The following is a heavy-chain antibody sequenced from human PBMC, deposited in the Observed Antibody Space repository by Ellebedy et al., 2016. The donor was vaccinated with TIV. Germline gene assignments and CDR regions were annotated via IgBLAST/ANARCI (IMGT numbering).Heavy chain of an antibody. V-gene: IGHV4-39*07. CDR2: FYYSVST. CDR3: ARTLGETYSFDY. Sequence: SETLSLTXTVSGGSISNNSYFWGWIRQPPGKGLVWIGNFYYSVSTYYNPSLRSRVTISLDTSKNQFSLKLRSMTAADTAVYYCARTLGETYSFDYWGQGTLVTVSS. J-gene: IGHJ4*02. CDR1: GGSISNNSYF.